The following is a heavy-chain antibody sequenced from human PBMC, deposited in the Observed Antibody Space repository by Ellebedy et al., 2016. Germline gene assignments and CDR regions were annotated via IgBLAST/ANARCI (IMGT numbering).Heavy chain of an antibody. V-gene: IGHV3-53*01. CDR2: TSPDGTM. J-gene: IGHJ4*02. D-gene: IGHD3-10*01. CDR3: ANVGGSGIYYNGF. CDR1: GFTVTTSY. Sequence: GGSLRLSCAASGFTVTTSYVSWVRQAPGKGLEWVSMTSPDGTMHYADSVKGRFTISRDSSKNTLYLDMDSLRAEDTAIYYCANVGGSGIYYNGFWGQGTLVTVSS.